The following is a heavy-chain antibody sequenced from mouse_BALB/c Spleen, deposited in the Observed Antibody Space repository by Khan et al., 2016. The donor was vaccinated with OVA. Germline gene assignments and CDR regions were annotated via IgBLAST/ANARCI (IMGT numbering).Heavy chain of an antibody. CDR2: ISYNGNT. CDR3: ARIYGGDFDY. CDR1: GYSITSDYA. Sequence: VQLQESGPGLVKPSQSLSLTCTVTGYSITSDYAWNWIRQFPGNKLEWMGYISYNGNTKYNPSLKSRISITRDTSKNQFFLQLNSVTTEDTATYYGARIYGGDFDYWGQGTTLTVSS. V-gene: IGHV3-2*02. J-gene: IGHJ2*01. D-gene: IGHD1-1*01.